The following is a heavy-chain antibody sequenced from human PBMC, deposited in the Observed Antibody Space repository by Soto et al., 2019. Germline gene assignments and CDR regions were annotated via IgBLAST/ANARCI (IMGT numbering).Heavy chain of an antibody. CDR2: INPSGGST. J-gene: IGHJ4*02. V-gene: IGHV1-46*01. CDR3: ARDLLPPRAPGVAPY. D-gene: IGHD2-15*01. CDR1: GYTFTSYY. Sequence: ASVKVSCKASGYTFTSYYMHWVRQAPGQGLEWMGIINPSGGSTSYAQKFQGRVTMTRDTSTSTVYMELSSLRSEDTAVYYCARDLLPPRAPGVAPYWGQGTLVTVSS.